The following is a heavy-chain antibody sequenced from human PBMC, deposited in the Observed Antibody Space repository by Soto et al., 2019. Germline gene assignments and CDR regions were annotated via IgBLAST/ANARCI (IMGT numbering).Heavy chain of an antibody. D-gene: IGHD2-2*01. CDR1: GGTFNKYA. J-gene: IGHJ4*02. CDR2: ILPIYSTRNYA. V-gene: IGHV1-69*06. Sequence: QVQLVQSGAEVRKPGSSVKVSCKASGGTFNKYAISWVRQAPGQGPGWMGGILPIYSTRNYANYAHKFQGRVTITVDTSTSTAYMELSGLKSDDTAIYYCARGVVVVTNYYFDQWGQGTLVTVSS. CDR3: ARGVVVVTNYYFDQ.